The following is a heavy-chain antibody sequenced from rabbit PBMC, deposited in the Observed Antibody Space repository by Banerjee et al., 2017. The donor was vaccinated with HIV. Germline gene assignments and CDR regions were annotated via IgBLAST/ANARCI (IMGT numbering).Heavy chain of an antibody. J-gene: IGHJ4*01. V-gene: IGHV1S47*01. CDR1: GFDFSYTA. CDR2: IYNGDGTP. D-gene: IGHD6-1*01. CDR3: ARGPVVYYTNGGAGYAYPYYFNL. Sequence: QEQLVESGGGLVQPEGSLTLTCKASGFDFSYTAMCWVRQPPGKRPEWIACIYNGDGTPYYASWVIGRFTISRSTSLNTVDLKMTSLTAADTATYFCARGPVVYYTNGGAGYAYPYYFNLWGPGTLVTVS.